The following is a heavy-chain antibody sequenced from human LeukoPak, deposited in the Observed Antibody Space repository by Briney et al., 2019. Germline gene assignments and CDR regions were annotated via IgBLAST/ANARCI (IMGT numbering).Heavy chain of an antibody. J-gene: IGHJ4*02. CDR2: ITGGGTRA. D-gene: IGHD6-13*01. V-gene: IGHV3-23*01. CDR1: GLTFSNYA. CDR3: ASRSSIVAATVLFDY. Sequence: PGGSLRLSCAASGLTFSNYAMSWVGQAPGKGLEWVSSITGGGTRAYYADSVKGRFTISRDNSGYTLHLQMNSLRAEDTAVYYCASRSSIVAATVLFDYWGQGTLVTVSS.